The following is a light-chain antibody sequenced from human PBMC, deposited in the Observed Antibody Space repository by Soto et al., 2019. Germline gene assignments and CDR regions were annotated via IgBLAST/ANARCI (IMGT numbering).Light chain of an antibody. CDR1: SSDVGGYNY. J-gene: IGLJ2*01. V-gene: IGLV2-11*01. CDR3: CSYAGSFVV. Sequence: QSALTQPRSVSGSPGQSVTISCTVTSSDVGGYNYVSWYQQHPGNAPKLMIHDVSKRPSGVPDRFSGSKSGNTASLTISGLQAEDEADYYCCSYAGSFVVFGGGTKLTVL. CDR2: DVS.